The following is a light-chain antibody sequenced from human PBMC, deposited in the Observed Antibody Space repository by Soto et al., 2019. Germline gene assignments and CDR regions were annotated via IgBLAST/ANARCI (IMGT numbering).Light chain of an antibody. J-gene: IGKJ1*01. CDR3: HQRQSWPRT. Sequence: DIQMTQSPSSVSASVGDRVTITCRASQAIDSWLAWYQQKPGEAPKLLIFTGSLLHSGVPPRFSGSGSGTDFTLTISSLQPEDFALYYCHQRQSWPRTFGQGTKVDI. CDR1: QAIDSW. V-gene: IGKV1-12*01. CDR2: TGS.